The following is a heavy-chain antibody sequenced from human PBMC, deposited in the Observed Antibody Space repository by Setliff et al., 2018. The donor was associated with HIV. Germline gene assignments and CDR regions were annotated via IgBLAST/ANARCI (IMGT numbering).Heavy chain of an antibody. CDR1: GGSISSGGYY. D-gene: IGHD2-21*02. Sequence: TLSLTCTVSGGSISSGGYYWSWIRQHPEKGLEWIEYVYYNGDTYYNPSLKSRVTLSVDTSKNQFSLNLSSVTAADTAVYYCARAPGVTPFDHWGPGTLVTVSS. CDR3: ARAPGVTPFDH. V-gene: IGHV4-31*03. J-gene: IGHJ4*02. CDR2: VYYNGDT.